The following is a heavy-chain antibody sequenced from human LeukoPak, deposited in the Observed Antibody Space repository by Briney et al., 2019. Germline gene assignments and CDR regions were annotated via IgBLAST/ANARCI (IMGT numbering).Heavy chain of an antibody. CDR2: INPNSGGT. J-gene: IGHJ4*02. CDR1: GYTFTGYY. CDR3: AREAVLRYFDWLYSYGPDPAFDY. D-gene: IGHD3-9*01. Sequence: ASVKVSCKASGYTFTGYYMHWVRQAPGQGLEWMGWINPNSGGTNYAQKFQGRVTMTTDTSTSTAYMELRSLRSDDTAVYYCAREAVLRYFDWLYSYGPDPAFDYWGQGTLVTVSS. V-gene: IGHV1-2*02.